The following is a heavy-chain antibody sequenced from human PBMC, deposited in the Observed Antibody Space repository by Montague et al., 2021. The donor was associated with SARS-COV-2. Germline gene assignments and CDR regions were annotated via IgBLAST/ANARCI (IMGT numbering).Heavy chain of an antibody. J-gene: IGHJ5*02. CDR2: IYYRGST. Sequence: SETRSLTCTVSNGSINSYYRSWVRQPPGKRLEWIGYIYYRGSTNYNPSLESRVTMSIDTSKNQFSLKLRSVTAADTAVYFCAREGLHNWFDPWGQGTLVIVSS. CDR3: AREGLHNWFDP. V-gene: IGHV4-59*01. CDR1: NGSINSYY.